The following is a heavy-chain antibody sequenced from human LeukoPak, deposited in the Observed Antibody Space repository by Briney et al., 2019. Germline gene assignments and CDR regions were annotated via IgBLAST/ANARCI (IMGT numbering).Heavy chain of an antibody. CDR2: INHSGST. D-gene: IGHD3-9*01. V-gene: IGHV4-34*01. J-gene: IGHJ4*02. CDR3: ARGGPVLRYFDWLTRPLFDY. Sequence: SGTLSLTCAVYGGSFSGYYWSWIRQPPGKGLEWIGEINHSGSTNYNPSLKSRVTISVDTSKNQFSLKLSSVTAADTAVYYCARGGPVLRYFDWLTRPLFDYWGQGTLVTVSS. CDR1: GGSFSGYY.